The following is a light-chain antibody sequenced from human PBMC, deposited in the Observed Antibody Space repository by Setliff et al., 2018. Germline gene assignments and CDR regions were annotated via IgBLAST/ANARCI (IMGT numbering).Light chain of an antibody. CDR3: QSYGGSVSGYV. J-gene: IGLJ1*01. V-gene: IGLV1-40*01. CDR2: GTY. Sequence: QSALTQPPSVSGASGQRVTISCTGSNSDIGAGFGVHWYQQLPGTAPKLLIYGTYNRPSGVPDRFSGSKSGTSASLAITGLQAEDEADYYCQSYGGSVSGYVFGTGTKVTVL. CDR1: NSDIGAGFG.